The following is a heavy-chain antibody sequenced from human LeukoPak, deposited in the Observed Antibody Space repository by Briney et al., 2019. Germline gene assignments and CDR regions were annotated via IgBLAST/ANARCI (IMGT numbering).Heavy chain of an antibody. CDR1: GYYVTDGYY. CDR2: IYHFGDT. J-gene: IGHJ1*01. CDR3: ARIDKTQRLVLGVEQ. V-gene: IGHV4-38-2*02. D-gene: IGHD6-13*01. Sequence: SETLSLTCTVSGYYVTDGYYWGWIRQPPGKGMEWIGHIYHFGDTFYNPSLNTRVTLSVDTSQNQISLTLTSLTAADTATYYCARIDKTQRLVLGVEQWGQGTLVTVSS.